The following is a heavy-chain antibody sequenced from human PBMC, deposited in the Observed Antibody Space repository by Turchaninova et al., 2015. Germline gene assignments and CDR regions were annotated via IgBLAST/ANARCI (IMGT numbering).Heavy chain of an antibody. Sequence: QVQLQQWGAGLLKPSETLSLTGADYGGSFSGYFWSWIRQPPGKGLEWIGGINHSGSTNYNPSLKSRVTISVDTSKNQFSLKLSSVTAADTAVYYCARGQYSSSLRFDYWGQGTLVTVSS. CDR2: INHSGST. D-gene: IGHD6-13*01. V-gene: IGHV4-34*01. CDR3: ARGQYSSSLRFDY. CDR1: GGSFSGYF. J-gene: IGHJ4*02.